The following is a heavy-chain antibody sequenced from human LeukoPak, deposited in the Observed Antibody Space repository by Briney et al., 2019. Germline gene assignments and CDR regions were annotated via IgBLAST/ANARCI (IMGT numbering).Heavy chain of an antibody. D-gene: IGHD6-19*01. J-gene: IGHJ3*02. Sequence: GGSLRLSCAASGFTFSGYAMSWVRQAPGKGLEWVSAISGSGGSTYYADSVKGRFTISRDNSKNTLYLQMNSLRAEDTAVYYCAKDRYSSGWPDAFDIWGQGTMVTVSS. CDR3: AKDRYSSGWPDAFDI. CDR1: GFTFSGYA. V-gene: IGHV3-23*01. CDR2: ISGSGGST.